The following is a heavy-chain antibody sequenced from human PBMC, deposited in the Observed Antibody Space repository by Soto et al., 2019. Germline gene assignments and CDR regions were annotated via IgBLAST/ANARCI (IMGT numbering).Heavy chain of an antibody. CDR1: GFTFSSYS. J-gene: IGHJ6*03. V-gene: IGHV3-48*01. D-gene: IGHD6-13*01. CDR2: ISSSSSTI. CDR3: ARLGSSSLYYMDV. Sequence: GGSLRLSCAASGFTFSSYSMNWVRQAPGKGLEWVSYISSSSSTIYYADSVKGRFTISRDNAKNSLYLQMNSLRAEDTAVYYRARLGSSSLYYMDVWGKGTTVTVSS.